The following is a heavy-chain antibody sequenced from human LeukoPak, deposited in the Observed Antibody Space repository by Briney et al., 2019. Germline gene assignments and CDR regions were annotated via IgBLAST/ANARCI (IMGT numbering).Heavy chain of an antibody. J-gene: IGHJ4*02. Sequence: GGSLRLSCAASGFTFSSYSMNWVRQAPGKGLEWVAKIKQDGSVEHYVDSVKGRFTISRDNAKNSLYLQMNSLRVEDTAVYYCARSDFWGDYHRGYFDYWGQGTLVTVSS. V-gene: IGHV3-7*05. CDR3: ARSDFWGDYHRGYFDY. CDR1: GFTFSSYS. D-gene: IGHD3-3*01. CDR2: IKQDGSVE.